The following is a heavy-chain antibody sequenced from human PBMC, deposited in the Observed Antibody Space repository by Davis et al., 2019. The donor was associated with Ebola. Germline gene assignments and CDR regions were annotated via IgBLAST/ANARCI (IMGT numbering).Heavy chain of an antibody. Sequence: SETLSLTCTIYGGSFSGYYWNWIRQPAGKGLEWIGRISPTGNTNHNPSLKSRVSMSVDTSKNQFSLNLTSVTAADTAVYYCARGSGGNWGFDYWGQGTLVTVSS. D-gene: IGHD7-27*01. CDR3: ARGSGGNWGFDY. CDR1: GGSFSGYY. J-gene: IGHJ4*02. CDR2: ISPTGNT. V-gene: IGHV4-4*07.